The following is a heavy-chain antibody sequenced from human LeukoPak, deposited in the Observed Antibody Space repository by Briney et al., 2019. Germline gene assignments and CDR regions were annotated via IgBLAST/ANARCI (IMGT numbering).Heavy chain of an antibody. J-gene: IGHJ4*02. CDR1: GFTFIRYG. V-gene: IGHV3-30*02. CDR3: ARDRVRYYDSTTYDLSAY. CDR2: IRSDGSNK. Sequence: GGSLRLSCAASGFTFIRYGMHWVRQAPGKGLERVTYIRSDGSNKYYGDSVKGRFTISRDNAKNSLYLQMDSLRVEDTALSYCARDRVRYYDSTTYDLSAYWGQGTLGTVSS. D-gene: IGHD3-22*01.